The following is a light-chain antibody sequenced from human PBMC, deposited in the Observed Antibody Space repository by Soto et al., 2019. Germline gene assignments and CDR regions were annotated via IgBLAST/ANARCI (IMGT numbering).Light chain of an antibody. Sequence: EIVLTQSPGTLSLSPGERATLSCRASQSVSSKYLAWYQQKPGQAPRVLIYGTSIRASGVPERFSGGGSGTDFTLTITRLEPEDFAVYYCQQYGSSIFTCGPGTKVDFK. V-gene: IGKV3-20*01. J-gene: IGKJ3*01. CDR1: QSVSSKY. CDR2: GTS. CDR3: QQYGSSIFT.